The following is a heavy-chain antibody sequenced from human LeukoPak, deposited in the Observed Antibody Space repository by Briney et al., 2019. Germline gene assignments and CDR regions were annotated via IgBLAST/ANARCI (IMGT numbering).Heavy chain of an antibody. Sequence: PSETLSLTCTVSGGSISSYYWSWIRQPPGKGLEWIGYIYYSGSTNYNPSLKSRVSISVDTSKNQFSLKLSSVTAADTAVYYCARHRPICGGDCYTGPNCYYYYDMDVWGQGTTVTVSS. CDR1: GGSISSYY. V-gene: IGHV4-59*08. D-gene: IGHD2-21*02. CDR2: IYYSGST. J-gene: IGHJ6*02. CDR3: ARHRPICGGDCYTGPNCYYYYDMDV.